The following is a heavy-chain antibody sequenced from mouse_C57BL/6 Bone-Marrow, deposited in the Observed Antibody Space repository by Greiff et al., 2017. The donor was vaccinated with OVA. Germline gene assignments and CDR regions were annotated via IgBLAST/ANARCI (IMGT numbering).Heavy chain of an antibody. V-gene: IGHV14-1*01. CDR1: GFNIKDYY. J-gene: IGHJ2*01. CDR3: TKTPYYFDY. Sequence: EVKLQESGAELVRPGASVKLSCTASGFNIKDYYMHWVKQRPEQGLEWIGRIDPEDGDTEYAPKFQGKATMTADTASNAAYLPLSSLTSEDTAVYYCTKTPYYFDYWGQGTTLTVSS. CDR2: IDPEDGDT.